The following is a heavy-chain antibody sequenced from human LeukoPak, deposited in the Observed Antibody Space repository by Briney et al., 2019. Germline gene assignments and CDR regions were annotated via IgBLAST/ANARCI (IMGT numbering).Heavy chain of an antibody. CDR3: AKINRVGCSSTSCYIKYLPPSSYYYYYMDV. V-gene: IGHV3-23*01. D-gene: IGHD2-2*02. J-gene: IGHJ6*03. Sequence: PGGSLRLSCAASGFTFSSYAMSWVRQAPGKGLEWVSAISGSGGSTYYADSVKGRFTISRDNSKNTLYLQMNSLRAEDTAVYYCAKINRVGCSSTSCYIKYLPPSSYYYYYMDVWGKGTTVTVSS. CDR2: ISGSGGST. CDR1: GFTFSSYA.